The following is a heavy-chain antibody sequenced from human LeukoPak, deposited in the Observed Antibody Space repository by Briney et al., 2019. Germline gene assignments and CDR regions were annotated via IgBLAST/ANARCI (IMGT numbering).Heavy chain of an antibody. CDR2: ISSSSTI. CDR3: ARLDYYDSSARDY. Sequence: PGGSLRLSCAASGFTFSSYSMNWVRQAPGKGLEWVSYISSSSTIYYADSVKGRFTISRDNAKNSLYLQMNSLRAEDTAVYYCARLDYYDSSARDYWGQGTLVTVSS. D-gene: IGHD3-22*01. V-gene: IGHV3-48*01. J-gene: IGHJ4*02. CDR1: GFTFSSYS.